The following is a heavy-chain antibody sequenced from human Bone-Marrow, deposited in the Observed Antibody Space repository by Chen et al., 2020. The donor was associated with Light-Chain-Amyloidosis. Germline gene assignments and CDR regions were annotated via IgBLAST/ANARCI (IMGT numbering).Heavy chain of an antibody. J-gene: IGHJ6*02. CDR2: ISYDGSNK. CDR1: GFTFSSYA. CDR3: ARGGYYYDSSGYQPPGFSWGYYYYYGMDV. Sequence: GFTFSSYAMHWVRQAPGKGLEWVAVISYDGSNKYYADSVKGRFTISRDNSKNTLHLQMNSLRAEDTAVYYCARGGYYYDSSGYQPPGFSWGYYYYYGMDVWGQGTTVTVSS. V-gene: IGHV3-30-3*01. D-gene: IGHD3-22*01.